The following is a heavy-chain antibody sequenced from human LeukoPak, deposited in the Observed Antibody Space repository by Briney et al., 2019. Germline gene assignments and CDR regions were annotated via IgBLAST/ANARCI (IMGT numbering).Heavy chain of an antibody. D-gene: IGHD3-10*01. CDR2: INSDGSST. CDR3: AREEWFGPFDP. J-gene: IGHJ5*02. Sequence: GGALRLSCAASGFTSSSYWMHWVRQAPGKGLVWVSRINSDGSSTSYADSVKGRFTISRDNAKNTLYLQMNNLRAEDTAVYYCAREEWFGPFDPWGQGTLVTVSS. CDR1: GFTSSSYW. V-gene: IGHV3-74*01.